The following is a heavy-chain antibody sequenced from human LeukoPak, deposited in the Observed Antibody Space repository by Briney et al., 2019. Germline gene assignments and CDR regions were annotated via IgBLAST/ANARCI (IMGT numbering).Heavy chain of an antibody. Sequence: GASVKVSCKASGGTFSSYAISWVRQAPGQGLEWMGGIIPIFGTANYAQKFQGRVTITADESTSTAYKELSSLRSEDTAVYYCARLLNSYFDYWGQGTLVTVSS. CDR3: ARLLNSYFDY. D-gene: IGHD1-1*01. J-gene: IGHJ4*02. V-gene: IGHV1-69*13. CDR1: GGTFSSYA. CDR2: IIPIFGTA.